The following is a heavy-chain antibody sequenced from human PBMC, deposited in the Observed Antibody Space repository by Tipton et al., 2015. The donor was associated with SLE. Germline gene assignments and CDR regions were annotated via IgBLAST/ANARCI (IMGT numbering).Heavy chain of an antibody. D-gene: IGHD5/OR15-5a*01. J-gene: IGHJ6*03. CDR1: GASIRTCY. CDR2: MFHSGST. Sequence: TLSLTCAVSGASIRTCYWSWLRQSPGKGLEWIGHMFHSGSTNYNPSLKSRVTISVDTSKNQFSLKVSSVTAADTAVYYCARDGLGWGYYYYMDVWSKGTTVTVSS. CDR3: ARDGLGWGYYYYMDV. V-gene: IGHV4-59*01.